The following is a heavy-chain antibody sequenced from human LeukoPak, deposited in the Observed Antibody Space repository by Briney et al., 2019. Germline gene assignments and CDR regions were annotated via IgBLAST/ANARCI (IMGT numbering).Heavy chain of an antibody. J-gene: IGHJ5*02. V-gene: IGHV3-23*01. CDR2: ISGSGGST. Sequence: PGGSLRLSCAASGFTFSSYSMNWVRQAPGKGLEWVSAISGSGGSTYYADSVKGRFTISRDNSKNTLYLQMNSLRAEDTAVYYCAKDLYCSSTSCYGGASNWFDPWGQGTLVTVSS. D-gene: IGHD2-2*01. CDR3: AKDLYCSSTSCYGGASNWFDP. CDR1: GFTFSSYS.